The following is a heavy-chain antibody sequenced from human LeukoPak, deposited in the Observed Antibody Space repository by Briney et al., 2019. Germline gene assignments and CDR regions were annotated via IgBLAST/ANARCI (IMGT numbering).Heavy chain of an antibody. V-gene: IGHV3-30-3*01. CDR3: ARDAGQYSSGWYANHFDY. CDR2: ISYDGSNK. D-gene: IGHD6-19*01. Sequence: PGGSLRLSCAASGFTFSSYAMHWVRQAPGKGLEWVAVISYDGSNKYYADSVKGRFTISRDNSKNTLYLQMSSLRAEDTAVYYCARDAGQYSSGWYANHFDYWGQGTLVTVSS. CDR1: GFTFSSYA. J-gene: IGHJ4*02.